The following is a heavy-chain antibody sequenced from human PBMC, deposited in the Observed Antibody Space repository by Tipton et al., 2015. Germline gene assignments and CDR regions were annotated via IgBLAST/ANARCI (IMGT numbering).Heavy chain of an antibody. Sequence: LRLSCAVDWGPLRGYYWSWIRQPPGKGLEWIGEIYHDGGTDYNPSLKSRVTISVDTSKNQFSLKLSSVTAADTAVYYCARRGVTSRSWWYFDLWGRGTLVTVSS. J-gene: IGHJ2*01. D-gene: IGHD2-21*02. CDR2: IYHDGGT. CDR1: WGPLRGYY. V-gene: IGHV4-34*01. CDR3: ARRGVTSRSWWYFDL.